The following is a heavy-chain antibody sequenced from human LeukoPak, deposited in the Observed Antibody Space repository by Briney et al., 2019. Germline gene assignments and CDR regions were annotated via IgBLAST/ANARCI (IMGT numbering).Heavy chain of an antibody. CDR2: ISSSGSYV. Sequence: GRSLRLSCAASGFTFSGYTMNWVRQAPGKGLEWVSSISSSGSYVYYADSVKGRFTISRDNAKKSLYLQMNSLRAEDTAVYYCARDCSTTSCYLGNAFDIWGQGTMVTVSS. J-gene: IGHJ3*02. V-gene: IGHV3-21*01. D-gene: IGHD2-2*01. CDR1: GFTFSGYT. CDR3: ARDCSTTSCYLGNAFDI.